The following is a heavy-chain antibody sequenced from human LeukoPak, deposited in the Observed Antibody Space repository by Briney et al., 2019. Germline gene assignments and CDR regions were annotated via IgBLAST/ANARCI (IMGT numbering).Heavy chain of an antibody. CDR1: GGSFSGYY. J-gene: IGHJ4*02. D-gene: IGHD3-3*01. CDR2: INHSGST. V-gene: IGHV4-34*01. CDR3: ARGSMSGYYTWYFDY. Sequence: SETLSLTCAVYGGSFSGYYWSWIRQPPGKGLEWIGEINHSGSTNYNPSLKSRVTISVDTSKNQFSLKLSSVTAADTAVYYRARGSMSGYYTWYFDYWGQGTLVTVSS.